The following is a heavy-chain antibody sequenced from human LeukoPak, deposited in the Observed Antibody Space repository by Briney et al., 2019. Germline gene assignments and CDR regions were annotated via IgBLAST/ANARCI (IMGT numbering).Heavy chain of an antibody. J-gene: IGHJ4*02. D-gene: IGHD3-22*01. V-gene: IGHV4-31*03. CDR3: ARNYYYDSRGYYYEVYGYFDY. CDR2: IYYSGST. Sequence: SETLSLTCTVSGGSISSGGYYWSWIRQHPGKGLEWIGYIYYSGSTYYNPSLKSRVTISVDTSKNQISLKLSSVTAADTAVYYCARNYYYDSRGYYYEVYGYFDYWGQGTLVTVSS. CDR1: GGSISSGGYY.